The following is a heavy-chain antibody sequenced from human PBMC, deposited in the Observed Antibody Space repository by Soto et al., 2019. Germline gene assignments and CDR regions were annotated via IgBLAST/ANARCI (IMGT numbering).Heavy chain of an antibody. J-gene: IGHJ6*02. CDR3: ARVGSSWNPYCYYGMDV. Sequence: GGSLRLSCAASGFTFSSYAMHWVRQAPGKGLEWVAVISYDGSNKYYADSVKGRFTISRDNSKNTLYLQMNSLRAEDTAVYYCARVGSSWNPYCYYGMDVWGQGTTVTVSS. CDR1: GFTFSSYA. CDR2: ISYDGSNK. V-gene: IGHV3-30-3*01. D-gene: IGHD6-13*01.